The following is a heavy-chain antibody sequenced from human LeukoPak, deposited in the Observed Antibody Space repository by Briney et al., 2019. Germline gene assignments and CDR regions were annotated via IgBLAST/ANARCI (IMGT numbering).Heavy chain of an antibody. V-gene: IGHV3-23*01. CDR2: ISGSGGST. CDR3: AKRLAGWQQLVAGGWFDP. CDR1: GFTFSSYA. J-gene: IGHJ5*02. D-gene: IGHD6-13*01. Sequence: GGSLRLSCAASGFTFSSYAMSWVRQAPGKGLEWVSAISGSGGSTYYADSVKGRFTISRDNSKNTLYLQMNSLRAEDTAVYYCAKRLAGWQQLVAGGWFDPWGQGTLVTVSS.